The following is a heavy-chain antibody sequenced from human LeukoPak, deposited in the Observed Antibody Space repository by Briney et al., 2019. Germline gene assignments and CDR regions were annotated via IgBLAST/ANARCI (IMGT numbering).Heavy chain of an antibody. CDR3: ARGVVVTPALAFDY. V-gene: IGHV1-3*01. Sequence: GASVTVSCKASGYTFTSWNVHWVRQAPGQRTEWMGGINCDTGNTKYSQNFLGRVTITRDTSARTTSMELRSLRSEDTAVYYCARGVVVTPALAFDYWGQGSLVTVSS. CDR1: GYTFTSWN. J-gene: IGHJ4*02. D-gene: IGHD2-15*01. CDR2: INCDTGNT.